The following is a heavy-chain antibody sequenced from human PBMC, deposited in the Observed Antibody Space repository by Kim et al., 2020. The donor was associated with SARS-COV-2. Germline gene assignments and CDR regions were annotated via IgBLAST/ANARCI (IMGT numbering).Heavy chain of an antibody. Sequence: ASVKVSCKASGYTFTSYGISWVRQAPGQGLEWMGWISAYNGNTNYAQKLQGRVTMTTDTSTSTAYMELRSLRSDDTAVYYCARSPRKSWFGDSRHYYYGMDVWGQGTTVTVSS. V-gene: IGHV1-18*01. D-gene: IGHD3-10*01. J-gene: IGHJ6*02. CDR2: ISAYNGNT. CDR3: ARSPRKSWFGDSRHYYYGMDV. CDR1: GYTFTSYG.